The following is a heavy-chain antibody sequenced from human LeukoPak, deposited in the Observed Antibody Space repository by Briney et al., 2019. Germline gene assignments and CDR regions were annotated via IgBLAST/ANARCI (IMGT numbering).Heavy chain of an antibody. Sequence: SGTLSLTCAVSGGSIGSSNWWSWVRQPPGKGLEWIGEIYHSGNTNYNPSLKSRVTISVDKSKNQFSLKLSSVTAADTAVYYCARDLGPYSSNWRGIDYWGQGTLVTVSS. V-gene: IGHV4-4*02. CDR2: IYHSGNT. CDR3: ARDLGPYSSNWRGIDY. D-gene: IGHD6-13*01. J-gene: IGHJ4*02. CDR1: GGSIGSSNW.